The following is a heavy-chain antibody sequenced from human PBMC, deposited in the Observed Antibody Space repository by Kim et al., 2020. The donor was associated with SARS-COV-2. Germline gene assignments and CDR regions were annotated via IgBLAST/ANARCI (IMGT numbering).Heavy chain of an antibody. V-gene: IGHV3-23*01. D-gene: IGHD3-10*01. CDR1: GFALSDHA. J-gene: IGHJ4*01. CDR2: ISDSGERT. Sequence: GGSLRLSCTASGFALSDHAMSWVRQAPGKGLQWVSSISDSGERTYYGDSVKGRFTISRDISKSTVFLEMNSLRADDTARYYCAKGASLPGVRGVIIGFFENWGHGTLATVSS. CDR3: AKGASLPGVRGVIIGFFEN.